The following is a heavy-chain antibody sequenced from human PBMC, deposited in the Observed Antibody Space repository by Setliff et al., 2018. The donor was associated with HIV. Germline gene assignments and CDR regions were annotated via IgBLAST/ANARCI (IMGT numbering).Heavy chain of an antibody. J-gene: IGHJ4*02. CDR3: ARDYPRLGYSYGPNYFDY. CDR2: IIPVYGTT. D-gene: IGHD5-18*01. Sequence: SVKVSCKASGYTFSSYGITWVRQAPGQGLEWMGRIIPVYGTTNYAQKFQGRVTITADKSTSTAYMELSSLRSEDTAVYYCARDYPRLGYSYGPNYFDYWGQGTLVTVSS. CDR1: GYTFSSYG. V-gene: IGHV1-69*06.